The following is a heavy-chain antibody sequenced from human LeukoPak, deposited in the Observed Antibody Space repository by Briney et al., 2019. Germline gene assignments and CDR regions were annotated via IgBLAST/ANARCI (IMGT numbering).Heavy chain of an antibody. CDR3: AKGTDYGDYDRYWYFDL. D-gene: IGHD4-17*01. V-gene: IGHV3-74*01. J-gene: IGHJ2*01. Sequence: GGSLRLSCAASGFTFSSYWMHWVRQAPGKGLVWVSRINSDGSSTSYADSVKGRFTISRDNAKNTLYLQVNSLRAEDTAVYYCAKGTDYGDYDRYWYFDLWGRGTLVTVSS. CDR1: GFTFSSYW. CDR2: INSDGSST.